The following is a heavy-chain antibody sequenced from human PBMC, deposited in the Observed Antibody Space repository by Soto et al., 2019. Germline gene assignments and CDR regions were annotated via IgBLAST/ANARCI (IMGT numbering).Heavy chain of an antibody. D-gene: IGHD2-2*01. CDR1: GYTFISYY. Sequence: ASVKVSCKASGYTFISYYMHWVRQAPGQGLEWMGIINPSGGSTSYAQKFQGRVTMTRDTSTSTVYMELSSLRSEDTAVYYCARDPPASDDCLTTRCGKFDYWGQGTLVTVS. J-gene: IGHJ4*02. CDR3: ARDPPASDDCLTTRCGKFDY. V-gene: IGHV1-46*01. CDR2: INPSGGST.